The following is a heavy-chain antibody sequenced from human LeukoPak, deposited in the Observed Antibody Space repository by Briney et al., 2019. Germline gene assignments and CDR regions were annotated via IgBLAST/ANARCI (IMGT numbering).Heavy chain of an antibody. CDR3: AREGSGWYKNYFDY. V-gene: IGHV3-74*01. CDR2: INSDGSST. Sequence: PGGSLRLSCAASGFTFSSYWMHWVRQAPGKGLVWVSRINSDGSSTSYADSVKGRFTISRDNAKNTLYLQMNSLRAEDTAVYYCAREGSGWYKNYFDYWGQGTLVTVSS. CDR1: GFTFSSYW. D-gene: IGHD6-19*01. J-gene: IGHJ4*02.